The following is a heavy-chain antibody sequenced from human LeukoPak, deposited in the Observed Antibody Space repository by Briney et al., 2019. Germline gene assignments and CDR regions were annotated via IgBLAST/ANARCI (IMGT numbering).Heavy chain of an antibody. J-gene: IGHJ1*01. CDR2: ISYDGTNN. CDR3: AKGSYTTRWYNYLDL. Sequence: GGSLRLSCVASAFTFSSSAFHWVRQAPGKGLDWVALISYDGTNNYYADSVKGRFTISRDNTRGTLYLQMDSLRIDDTAVFYSAKGSYTTRWYNYLDLWGQGALVTVSS. CDR1: AFTFSSSA. V-gene: IGHV3-30*18. D-gene: IGHD6-19*01.